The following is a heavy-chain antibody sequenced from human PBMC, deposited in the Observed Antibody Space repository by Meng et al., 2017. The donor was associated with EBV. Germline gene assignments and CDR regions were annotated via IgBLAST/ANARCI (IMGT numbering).Heavy chain of an antibody. J-gene: IGHJ4*02. D-gene: IGHD5-12*01. CDR3: VRDLWLRIGESV. Sequence: QVQSGAAGTRVGAPGSSVLDSCRDSGDNYNNFGVSWVRQAAGEGGGWMSDITPVISIANYVGSFQGRVTISADTSTRTDYMDLSSLRSDDTAVYYCVRDLWLRIGESVWGQGTLVTVSS. V-gene: IGHV1-69*17. CDR1: GDNYNNFG. CDR2: ITPVISIA.